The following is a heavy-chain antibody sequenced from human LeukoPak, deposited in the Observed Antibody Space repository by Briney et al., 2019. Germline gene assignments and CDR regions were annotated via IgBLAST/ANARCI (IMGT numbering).Heavy chain of an antibody. V-gene: IGHV1-69*05. CDR3: ARVSGSYYHSFDY. J-gene: IGHJ4*02. CDR1: GYTFTSYG. CDR2: IIPIFGTA. Sequence: SVKVSCKASGYTFTSYGISWVRQAPGQGLEWMGGIIPIFGTANYAQKFQGRVTITTDESTSTAYMELSSLRSEDTAVYYCARVSGSYYHSFDYWGQGTLVTVSS. D-gene: IGHD1-26*01.